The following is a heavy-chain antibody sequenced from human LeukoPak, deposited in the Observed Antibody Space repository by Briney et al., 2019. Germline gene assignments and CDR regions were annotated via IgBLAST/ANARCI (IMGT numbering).Heavy chain of an antibody. D-gene: IGHD3-22*01. CDR2: IDYSGST. CDR3: ARWYYDSSGYRYFDY. V-gene: IGHV4-59*12. Sequence: SGTLSLTCTVSGVSITTYYWTLSRQPPGKGLGWCGNIDYSGSTNYNPSLKSRVTISVDTSKNHFSLKLSSVTAADTAVYYCARWYYDSSGYRYFDYWGQGTLVIVSS. J-gene: IGHJ4*02. CDR1: GVSITTYY.